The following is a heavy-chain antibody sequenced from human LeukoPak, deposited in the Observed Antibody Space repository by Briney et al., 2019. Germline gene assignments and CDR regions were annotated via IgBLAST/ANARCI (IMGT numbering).Heavy chain of an antibody. Sequence: GGSLRLSCAASGFTFSSYWMHWVRQAPGKGLVWVSRINSDGSSTSYADSVKGRFTISRDNAKNTLYLQMNSLRAEDTAVYYCARVSGSFIWFRDTSYFDYWGQGTLVTVSS. D-gene: IGHD3-10*01. CDR2: INSDGSST. J-gene: IGHJ4*02. CDR3: ARVSGSFIWFRDTSYFDY. CDR1: GFTFSSYW. V-gene: IGHV3-74*01.